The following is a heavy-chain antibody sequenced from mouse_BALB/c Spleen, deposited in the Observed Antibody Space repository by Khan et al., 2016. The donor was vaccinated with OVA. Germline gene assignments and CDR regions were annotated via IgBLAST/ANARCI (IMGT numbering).Heavy chain of an antibody. Sequence: QIQLVQSGPELKKPGETVRISCKASGYTFTTAGMQWVQKMPGKGLKWIGWINTHSGVPKYAEDFKGRFAFSLETSASTAYLQITHLKNEDTATYYCARGYGYGWDMDVWGEGTTVTVAS. V-gene: IGHV9-4*02. D-gene: IGHD2-2*01. CDR1: GYTFTTAG. J-gene: IGHJ1*01. CDR3: ARGYGYGWDMDV. CDR2: INTHSGVP.